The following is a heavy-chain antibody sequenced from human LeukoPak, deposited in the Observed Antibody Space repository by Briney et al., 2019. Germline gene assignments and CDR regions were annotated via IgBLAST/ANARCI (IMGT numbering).Heavy chain of an antibody. CDR2: IYYSGST. J-gene: IGHJ3*02. Sequence: PSETLSLTCTVSGGSISSYYWSWIRQPPGKGLEWIGYIYYSGSTNYNPSLKSQVTISVDTSKNQFSLKLSSVTAADTAVYYCARDRGRPPRDAFDIWGQGTMVTVSS. CDR1: GGSISSYY. V-gene: IGHV4-59*01. CDR3: ARDRGRPPRDAFDI. D-gene: IGHD3-10*01.